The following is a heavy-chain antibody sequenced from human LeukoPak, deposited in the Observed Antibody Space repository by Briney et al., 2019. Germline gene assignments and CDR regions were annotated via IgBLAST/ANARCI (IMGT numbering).Heavy chain of an antibody. CDR1: GYTFTSYG. V-gene: IGHV1-18*01. CDR3: ARDGLYSGSYPSPGY. Sequence: GGSVEVSCKASGYTFTSYGISWVRQAPGQGLEWMGWISAYNGNTNYAQKLQGRVTMTTDTSTSTAYMELRSLRSDDTAVYYCARDGLYSGSYPSPGYWGQGTLVTVSS. CDR2: ISAYNGNT. J-gene: IGHJ4*02. D-gene: IGHD1-26*01.